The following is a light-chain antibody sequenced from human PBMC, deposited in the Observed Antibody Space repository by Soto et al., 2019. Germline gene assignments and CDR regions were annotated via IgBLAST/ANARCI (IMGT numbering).Light chain of an antibody. Sequence: EIVLTQSPGTLSLSPGERATLSCRASQSVSSSYLAWYQQKPGQAPRLLIYGASSRATGIPDRFSGSGSGTEFTLTISRLEREDFSGYYCQQYGSSPGYTFGQGTKLEIK. V-gene: IGKV3-20*01. CDR2: GAS. CDR1: QSVSSSY. J-gene: IGKJ2*01. CDR3: QQYGSSPGYT.